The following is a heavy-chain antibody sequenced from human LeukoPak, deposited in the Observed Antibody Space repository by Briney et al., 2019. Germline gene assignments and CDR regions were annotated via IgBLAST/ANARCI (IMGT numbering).Heavy chain of an antibody. CDR1: GYSFTSYW. V-gene: IGHV5-51*01. J-gene: IGHJ4*02. Sequence: GEALKISCKGSGYSFTSYWIGWVRQMPGKGLEGMGIIYPGDSDTRYSPSFQGQVTISADKSISTAYLQWSSLKASDTAMYYCAREPFLGSSRQYYFDYWGQGTLVTVSS. D-gene: IGHD3-3*02. CDR3: AREPFLGSSRQYYFDY. CDR2: IYPGDSDT.